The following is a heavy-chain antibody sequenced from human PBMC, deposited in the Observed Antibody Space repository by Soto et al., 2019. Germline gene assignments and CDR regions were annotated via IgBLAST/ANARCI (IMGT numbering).Heavy chain of an antibody. CDR1: GFIFSDFA. CDR2: IWYDGSNE. Sequence: PGGSLRLSCAASGFIFSDFAMHWVRQAPGKGLEWVAEIWYDGSNEYYDDSVKGRFTISRDNSKNTLYLQLNSLRAEDTAVYYCARVPEAGRPLFDYWGQGALVTVSS. CDR3: ARVPEAGRPLFDY. J-gene: IGHJ4*02. V-gene: IGHV3-33*01. D-gene: IGHD6-6*01.